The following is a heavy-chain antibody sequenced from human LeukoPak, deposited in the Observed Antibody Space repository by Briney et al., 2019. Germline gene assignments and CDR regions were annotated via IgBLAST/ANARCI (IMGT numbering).Heavy chain of an antibody. Sequence: SETLSLTCTVSGGSISSSSYYWGWIRQPPGKGLEWIGGIYYSGSTYYNPSLKSRVTISVDTSKNQFSLKLSSVTAADTAVYYCATRYYYGSDYWGQGTLVTVSS. CDR3: ATRYYYGSDY. CDR2: IYYSGST. D-gene: IGHD3-10*01. V-gene: IGHV4-39*01. J-gene: IGHJ4*02. CDR1: GGSISSSSYY.